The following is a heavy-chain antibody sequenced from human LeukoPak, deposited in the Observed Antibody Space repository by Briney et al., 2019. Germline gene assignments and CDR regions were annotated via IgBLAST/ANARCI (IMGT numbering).Heavy chain of an antibody. D-gene: IGHD3/OR15-3a*01. CDR2: INPEGNTP. Sequence: GAQRLSCAASGFTFSTYWMHWVRQAPGKGPVWVSTINPEGNTPTYADSVKGRFTLSRDNAKNTLLLQMDSLRAEDTAIYYCVFFYTGLKIPYWGQGALVSVSS. V-gene: IGHV3-74*01. J-gene: IGHJ4*02. CDR3: VFFYTGLKIPY. CDR1: GFTFSTYW.